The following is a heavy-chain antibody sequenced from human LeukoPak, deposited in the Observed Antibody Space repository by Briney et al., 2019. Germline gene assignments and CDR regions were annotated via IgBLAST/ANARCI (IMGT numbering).Heavy chain of an antibody. CDR3: ARGGYYGSGNDFRFDP. CDR2: IHYTGST. Sequence: PSETLSLTCTVSGGSISSYYWSWIRQSPGKGLECIGYIHYTGSTNYNPSLKSRVTISVETSKNQFSLKLKSVNAADTAVYYCARGGYYGSGNDFRFDPWGQGTLVTVS. CDR1: GGSISSYY. V-gene: IGHV4-59*01. J-gene: IGHJ5*02. D-gene: IGHD3-10*01.